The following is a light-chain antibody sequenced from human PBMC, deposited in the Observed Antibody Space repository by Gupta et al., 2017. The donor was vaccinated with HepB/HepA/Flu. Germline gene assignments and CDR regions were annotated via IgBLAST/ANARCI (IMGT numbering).Light chain of an antibody. CDR2: DVN. CDR1: SSDVGAYDY. CDR3: SSYTGGSTLV. Sequence: QSALTQPASVSGSPGQSITISCPGTSSDVGAYDYVFWYQQHPGKAPKLVIYDVNNRPSGVSNRFSGSKSGNTASLTISGLQAEDEADYYCSSYTGGSTLVFGGGTKLTVL. V-gene: IGLV2-14*03. J-gene: IGLJ2*01.